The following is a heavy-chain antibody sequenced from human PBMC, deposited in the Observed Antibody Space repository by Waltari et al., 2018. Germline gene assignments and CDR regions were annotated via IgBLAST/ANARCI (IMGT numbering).Heavy chain of an antibody. CDR3: ARGALTLYYFDY. Sequence: QVQLQESGPGLLKPSETLSLTCNVSGYSISSGYYWGWIRQSPGKGLEWIGSVYHNGNTYYKPSLKGRGTISLDTSKNKFSLELSSVTAADTAVYYCARGALTLYYFDYWGQGTLVTVSS. D-gene: IGHD3-9*01. V-gene: IGHV4-38-2*02. J-gene: IGHJ4*02. CDR2: VYHNGNT. CDR1: GYSISSGYY.